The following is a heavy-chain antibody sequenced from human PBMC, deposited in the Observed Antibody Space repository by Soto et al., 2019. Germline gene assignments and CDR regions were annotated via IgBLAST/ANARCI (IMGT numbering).Heavy chain of an antibody. J-gene: IGHJ3*02. Sequence: GGSLRLSCAASGFTFSDYYMSWIRQAPGKGLEWVSYISSSGSTIYYADSVKGRFTISRDNAKNSLYLQMNSLRAEDTAVYYCARDLAVAENDAFDIWGQGTMVTVSS. CDR2: ISSSGSTI. V-gene: IGHV3-11*01. CDR1: GFTFSDYY. CDR3: ARDLAVAENDAFDI. D-gene: IGHD6-19*01.